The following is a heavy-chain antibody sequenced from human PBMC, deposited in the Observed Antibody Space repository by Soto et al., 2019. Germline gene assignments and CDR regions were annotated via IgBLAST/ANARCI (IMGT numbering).Heavy chain of an antibody. CDR3: ARGQEGVVATH. V-gene: IGHV4-34*01. CDR1: GGSLSGYY. D-gene: IGHD5-12*01. Sequence: QVPLQQWGAGLLKPSETLSLNCAVTGGSLSGYYWSWIRQPPGKGLEWIGEVKDGGHTNYSPSLRGRVTISSDTSNNQFSLRLNSVTAADPGVYYCARGQEGVVATHWDQGSLVTVSS. J-gene: IGHJ4*02. CDR2: VKDGGHT.